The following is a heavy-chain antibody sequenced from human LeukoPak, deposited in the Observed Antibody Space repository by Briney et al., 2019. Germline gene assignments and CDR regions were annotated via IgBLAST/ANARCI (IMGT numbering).Heavy chain of an antibody. V-gene: IGHV1-69*13. CDR2: IIPIFGTA. CDR1: GGTFSSYA. D-gene: IGHD6-19*01. CDR3: ARVYSSGWYGEGDWFDP. Sequence: SVKVSCKASGGTFSSYAISCVRQAPGQGLEWMGGIIPIFGTANYAQKFQGRVTITADESTSTAYMELSSLRSEDTAVYYCARVYSSGWYGEGDWFDPWGQGTLVTVSS. J-gene: IGHJ5*02.